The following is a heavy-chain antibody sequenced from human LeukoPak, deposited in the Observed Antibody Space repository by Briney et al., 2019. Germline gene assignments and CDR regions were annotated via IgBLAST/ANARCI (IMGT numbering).Heavy chain of an antibody. J-gene: IGHJ4*02. CDR3: ARGNTMDY. CDR2: INHSGST. D-gene: IGHD2-2*01. CDR1: GRSFSGYY. V-gene: IGHV4-34*01. Sequence: MASETLSLTCAVYGRSFSGYYWSWIRQPPGKGLEWIGEINHSGSTNYNPSLKSRVTISVDTSKNQFSLKLSSVTAADTAVYYCARGNTMDYWGQGTLVTVSS.